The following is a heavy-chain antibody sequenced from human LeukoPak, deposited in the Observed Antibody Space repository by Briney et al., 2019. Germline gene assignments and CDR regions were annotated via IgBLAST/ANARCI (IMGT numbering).Heavy chain of an antibody. CDR2: ISPSGDST. CDR3: AGIHNWNYAIDY. D-gene: IGHD1-7*01. J-gene: IGHJ4*02. Sequence: GASVKVSCKASGYTFTCYYVHWVRQAPGQGLEWMGIISPSGDSTSYAQNFQGRVTMTRDTSTSTVYMELRSLRSEDTAVYYCAGIHNWNYAIDYWGQGTLVTVSS. V-gene: IGHV1-46*01. CDR1: GYTFTCYY.